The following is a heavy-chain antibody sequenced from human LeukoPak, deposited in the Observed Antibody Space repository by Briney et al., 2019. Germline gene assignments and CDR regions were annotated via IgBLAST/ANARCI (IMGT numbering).Heavy chain of an antibody. CDR3: ARARDGFPEDI. V-gene: IGHV4-30-2*01. D-gene: IGHD5-24*01. CDR1: GGSISSGGYY. CDR2: IYHSGST. J-gene: IGHJ3*02. Sequence: PSETLSLTCTVSGGSISSGGYYWSWIRQPPGKGLEWIGYIYHSGSTYYNPSLKSRVTISVDRSKNQFSLKLSSVTAADTAVYYCARARDGFPEDIWGQGTMVTVSS.